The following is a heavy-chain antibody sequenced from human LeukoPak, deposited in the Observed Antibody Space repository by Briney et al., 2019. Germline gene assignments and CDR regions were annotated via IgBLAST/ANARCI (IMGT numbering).Heavy chain of an antibody. J-gene: IGHJ6*02. D-gene: IGHD2-2*01. V-gene: IGHV1-2*02. Sequence: ASVKVSCKASGYTFTGYYMHWVRQAPGQGLEWMGWINPNSGGTNYAQKFQGRVTMTRDTSISTAYMELSRLRSDDTAVYYRARVACSSTSCYVSYYYYYGMDVWGQGTTVTVSS. CDR2: INPNSGGT. CDR3: ARVACSSTSCYVSYYYYYGMDV. CDR1: GYTFTGYY.